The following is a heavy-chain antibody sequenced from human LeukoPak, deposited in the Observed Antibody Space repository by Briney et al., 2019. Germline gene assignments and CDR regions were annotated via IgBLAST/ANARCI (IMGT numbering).Heavy chain of an antibody. J-gene: IGHJ6*02. Sequence: GGSLRLSCAASGFTFSSYSMNWVRQAPGKGLEWVSSISSSSYIYYADSVKGRFTISRDNAKNSLYLQMNSLRAEDTALYYCAKEKIRDYCSSTSCYTGSYGMDVWGQGTTVTVSS. D-gene: IGHD2-2*02. V-gene: IGHV3-21*04. CDR1: GFTFSSYS. CDR3: AKEKIRDYCSSTSCYTGSYGMDV. CDR2: ISSSSYI.